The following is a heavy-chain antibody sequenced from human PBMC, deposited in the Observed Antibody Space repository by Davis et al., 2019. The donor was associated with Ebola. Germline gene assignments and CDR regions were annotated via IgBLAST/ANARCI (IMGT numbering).Heavy chain of an antibody. Sequence: PSETLSLTCTVSGGSISSGGYSWSWIRQPPGKGLEWIGYIYHSGSTYYNPSLKSRVTISVDRSKNQFSLKLSSVTAADTAVYYCARDMDGDYYFDYWGQGTLVTVSS. CDR3: ARDMDGDYYFDY. J-gene: IGHJ4*02. CDR1: GGSISSGGYS. V-gene: IGHV4-30-2*01. CDR2: IYHSGST. D-gene: IGHD4-17*01.